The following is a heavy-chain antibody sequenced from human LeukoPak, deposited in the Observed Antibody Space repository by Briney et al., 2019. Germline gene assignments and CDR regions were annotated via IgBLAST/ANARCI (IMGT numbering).Heavy chain of an antibody. D-gene: IGHD6-19*01. CDR1: GFTFSTYW. CDR2: INQDGSEK. J-gene: IGHJ2*01. V-gene: IGHV3-7*01. Sequence: GGSLRLSCAASGFTFSTYWMSWVRQAPGKGLEWVANINQDGSEKYYVDSVKGRFTISRDNSKNTLYLQMNSLRAEDTAVYYCARDSQWLGDWYFDLWGRGTLVTVSS. CDR3: ARDSQWLGDWYFDL.